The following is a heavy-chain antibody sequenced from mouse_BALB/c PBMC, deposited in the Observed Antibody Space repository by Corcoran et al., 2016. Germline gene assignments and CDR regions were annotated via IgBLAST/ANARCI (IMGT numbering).Heavy chain of an antibody. D-gene: IGHD4-1*01. CDR2: INPDSSTI. J-gene: IGHJ3*01. Sequence: EVKLLESGGGLVQPGGSLKLSCAASGFDFSRYWMSWVRQAPGKGLEWIGEINPDSSTINYTPSLKDKFIISRDNVKNTLYLQMSKVRSEDTALYYCARNWDVGFAYWGQGTLVTVSA. CDR3: ARNWDVGFAY. CDR1: GFDFSRYW. V-gene: IGHV4-1*02.